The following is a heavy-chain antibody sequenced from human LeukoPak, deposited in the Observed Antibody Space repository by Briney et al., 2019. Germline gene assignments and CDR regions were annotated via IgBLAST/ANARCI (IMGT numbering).Heavy chain of an antibody. CDR3: ARGGGGYGSGTPHYYYGMDV. Sequence: SETLSLTCAVYGGSFSGYYWSWIRQPPGKGLEWIGEINHSGSTNYNPSLTSRVTISVDTSKNQFSLKLSSVTAADTAVYYCARGGGGYGSGTPHYYYGMDVWGKGTTVTVSS. V-gene: IGHV4-34*01. CDR2: INHSGST. CDR1: GGSFSGYY. D-gene: IGHD3-10*01. J-gene: IGHJ6*04.